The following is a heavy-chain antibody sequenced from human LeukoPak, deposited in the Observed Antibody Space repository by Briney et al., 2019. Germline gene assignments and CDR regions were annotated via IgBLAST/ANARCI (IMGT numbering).Heavy chain of an antibody. D-gene: IGHD6-19*01. Sequence: PGGSLRLSCAASGFSFTNAGMHWVRQAPGKGLEWVAVITYDGSEIHYGDSVWGRFTISRDISTNTLFLQMNSLRLEDTARYYCVKEQSGGWYRVADYWGQGTLVTVSS. J-gene: IGHJ4*02. CDR1: GFSFTNAG. CDR2: ITYDGSEI. V-gene: IGHV3-30*18. CDR3: VKEQSGGWYRVADY.